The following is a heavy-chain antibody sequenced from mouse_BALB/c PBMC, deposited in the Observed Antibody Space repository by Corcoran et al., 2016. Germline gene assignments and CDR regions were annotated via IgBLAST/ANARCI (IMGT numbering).Heavy chain of an antibody. CDR2: ISYDGSN. CDR1: GYSITSGYY. V-gene: IGHV3-6*02. J-gene: IGHJ4*01. D-gene: IGHD2-10*02. CDR3: ARDLEYGNYVDYAMDY. Sequence: DVQLQESGPGLVKPSQSLSLTCSVTGYSITSGYYWNWIRQSPGNKLEWMGYISYDGSNNYNPSLKNRISITRDTSKNQFFLKLNSVTTEDTATYYCARDLEYGNYVDYAMDYWGQGTSVTVSS.